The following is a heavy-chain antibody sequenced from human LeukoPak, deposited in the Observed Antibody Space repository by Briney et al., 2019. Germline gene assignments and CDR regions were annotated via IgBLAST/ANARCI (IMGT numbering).Heavy chain of an antibody. V-gene: IGHV1-69*13. J-gene: IGHJ6*04. D-gene: IGHD3-10*01. CDR3: ASPYAGRPYHYYAMDV. Sequence: SVKVSCKASGGTFSSYAISWVRQAPGQGLEWMGGIIPMFGTAKYAQKFQGRVTITADESTSTAYMELSSLRSEDTAVYYCASPYAGRPYHYYAMDVWGKGTTVTVSS. CDR2: IIPMFGTA. CDR1: GGTFSSYA.